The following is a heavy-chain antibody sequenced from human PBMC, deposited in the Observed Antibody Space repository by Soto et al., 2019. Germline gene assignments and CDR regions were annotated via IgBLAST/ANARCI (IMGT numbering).Heavy chain of an antibody. CDR3: ARVRRIVVVPAATYYYYYGMDV. Sequence: QVQLQQWGAGLLKPSETLSLTCAVYGGSFSGYYWSWIRQPPGKGLEWIGEINHSGSTNYNPSLKSRVTISVDTSKSQFSLKLSSVTAADTAVYYCARVRRIVVVPAATYYYYYGMDVWGQGTTVTVSS. V-gene: IGHV4-34*01. J-gene: IGHJ6*02. CDR2: INHSGST. D-gene: IGHD2-2*01. CDR1: GGSFSGYY.